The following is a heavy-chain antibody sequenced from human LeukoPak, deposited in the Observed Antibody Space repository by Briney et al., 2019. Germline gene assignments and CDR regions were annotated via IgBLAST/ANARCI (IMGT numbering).Heavy chain of an antibody. D-gene: IGHD3-9*01. V-gene: IGHV3-48*03. J-gene: IGHJ6*03. CDR1: GFTFSSYE. CDR2: ISSSGSTI. Sequence: GGSLRLSCAASGFTFSSYEMNWVRQAPGKGLEWVSYISSSGSTIYYADSVKGRFTISRDNAKNSLYLQMTSLRAEDTAVYYCAREFQGYDILTGYYDYYYMYVWGKGTTVTVSS. CDR3: AREFQGYDILTGYYDYYYMYV.